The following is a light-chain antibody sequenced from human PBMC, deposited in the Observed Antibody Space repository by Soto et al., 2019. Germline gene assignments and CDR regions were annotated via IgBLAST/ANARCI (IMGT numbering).Light chain of an antibody. V-gene: IGLV1-51*01. CDR1: SSNIGNNY. Sequence: QSVLTQPASVSAATGQTVTISCSGSSSNIGNNYVSWYQQLPGTAPKLLIYDSNKRPSGIPDRFSGSKSGTSATLGITGLQTGDEADYYCGTWDNSLSAVVFGGGTKLTVL. CDR2: DSN. CDR3: GTWDNSLSAVV. J-gene: IGLJ2*01.